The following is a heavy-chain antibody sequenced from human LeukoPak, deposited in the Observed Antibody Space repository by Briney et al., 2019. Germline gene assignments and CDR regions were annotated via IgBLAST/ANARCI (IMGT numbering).Heavy chain of an antibody. Sequence: ASVKVSCKASGYSFTGYYIHWVRQAAGQGVEWMGWVNSNIGDTYYAQKFRGRLAITRDKSITTVHMELSSLRSNDTAVYYCARDVLGYDSSASDWGQGTLVTVSS. CDR1: GYSFTGYY. J-gene: IGHJ4*02. CDR2: VNSNIGDT. CDR3: ARDVLGYDSSASD. D-gene: IGHD3-22*01. V-gene: IGHV1-2*02.